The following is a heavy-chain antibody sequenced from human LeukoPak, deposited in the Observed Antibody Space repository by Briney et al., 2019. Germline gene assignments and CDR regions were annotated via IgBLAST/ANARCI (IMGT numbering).Heavy chain of an antibody. J-gene: IGHJ4*02. D-gene: IGHD4-17*01. V-gene: IGHV4-4*07. Sequence: SETLSLTCFVTGGSISYYYWSWIRQPAGKGLEWIGRPYTSGSTDYNPSLKSRVTMSVDTSENQFSLKLRSVTAADTAVYYCARGTVTTLFDYWGQGTLVTVSS. CDR3: ARGTVTTLFDY. CDR2: PYTSGST. CDR1: GGSISYYY.